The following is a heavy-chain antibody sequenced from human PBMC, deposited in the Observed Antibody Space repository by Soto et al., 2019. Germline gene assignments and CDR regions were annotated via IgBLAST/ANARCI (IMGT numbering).Heavy chain of an antibody. CDR3: TRWTSRGCYDS. D-gene: IGHD3-16*01. CDR2: INPKSDET. CDR1: GYTFAANY. Sequence: QVQLVQSGSEVKKPGASVRVSCRTSGYTFAANYIHWVRQAPGKGLEWMGWINPKSDETKFSQKFKGRVALTKETTSKTVHLDVANLRSEDTAVYYCTRWTSRGCYDSWGQGTLITASS. V-gene: IGHV1-2*02. J-gene: IGHJ4*02.